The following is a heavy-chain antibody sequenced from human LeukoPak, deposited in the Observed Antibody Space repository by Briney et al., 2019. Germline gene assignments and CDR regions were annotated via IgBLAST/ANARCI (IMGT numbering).Heavy chain of an antibody. V-gene: IGHV3-23*01. D-gene: IGHD5-12*01. CDR2: ISGSGGST. J-gene: IGHJ6*03. CDR1: GFTFSSYA. Sequence: GGSLRPXCAASGFTFSSYAMRWVRQAPGKGLESVSAISGSGGSTYYADSVKGRFTISRDNSKNTLYLQMNSLRAEGTAVYYCAKGRLRSAPYYMDVWGKGTTVTVSS. CDR3: AKGRLRSAPYYMDV.